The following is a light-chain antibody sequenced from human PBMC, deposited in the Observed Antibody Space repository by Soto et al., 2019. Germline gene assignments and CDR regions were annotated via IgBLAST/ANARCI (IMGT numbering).Light chain of an antibody. CDR3: ISFTSSTTYV. J-gene: IGLJ1*01. V-gene: IGLV2-18*02. CDR2: EVS. CDR1: SSDVGSYNR. Sequence: QSVLTQPPSVSGSPGQSVAVSCTRTSSDVGSYNRVSWYQQPPGTAPKLIIYEVSNRPSGVPDRFSGSKSGNTASLTISGLQAEDEADYYCISFTSSTTYVFGTGTKVTVL.